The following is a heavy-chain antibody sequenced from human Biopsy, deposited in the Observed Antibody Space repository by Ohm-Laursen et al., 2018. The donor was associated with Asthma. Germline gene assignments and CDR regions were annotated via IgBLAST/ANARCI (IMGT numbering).Heavy chain of an antibody. CDR2: ISKDASTQ. Sequence: SSLRLSCAASGFSFSNFAIHWVRQAPGKGLEWVGVISKDASTQDYADSVKGRFTMARDNSKNTLDLQMNSRREEDTAVYYCVRDGTDDAFDIWGQGTVVSVSS. CDR3: VRDGTDDAFDI. V-gene: IGHV3-30*01. D-gene: IGHD1-1*01. CDR1: GFSFSNFA. J-gene: IGHJ3*02.